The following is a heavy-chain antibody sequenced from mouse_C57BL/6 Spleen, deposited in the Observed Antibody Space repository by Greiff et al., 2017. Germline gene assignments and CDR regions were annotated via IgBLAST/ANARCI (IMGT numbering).Heavy chain of an antibody. CDR1: GFTFSGYA. Sequence: EVKLVESGGGLVKPGGSLKLSCAASGFTFSGYAMSWVRQTPEKRLEWVATISDGGSYTYYTDNVKGRFTMSRDNAKNNLYLQMSHLKSEDTAMYYCARESALFFAYWGQGTLVTVSA. CDR2: ISDGGSYT. J-gene: IGHJ3*01. V-gene: IGHV5-4*01. CDR3: ARESALFFAY.